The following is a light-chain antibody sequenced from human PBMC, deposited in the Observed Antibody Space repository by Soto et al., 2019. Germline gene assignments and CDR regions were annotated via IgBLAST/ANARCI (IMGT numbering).Light chain of an antibody. V-gene: IGLV3-21*02. J-gene: IGLJ3*02. Sequence: SYELTQPPSVSVAPGQTARITCGGNNIGSKGVHWYQQKPGQAPVLVVFDNSARPSGIPERFSGSNSGNTATLTIRRVDAGDEADYYCQVWDSMSDHWVFGGGTKVTVL. CDR2: DNS. CDR3: QVWDSMSDHWV. CDR1: NIGSKG.